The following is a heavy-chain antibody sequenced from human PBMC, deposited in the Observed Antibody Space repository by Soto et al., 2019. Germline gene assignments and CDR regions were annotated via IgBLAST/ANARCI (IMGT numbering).Heavy chain of an antibody. J-gene: IGHJ6*02. CDR2: IIPIFGTA. Sequence: GASVKVSCKASGGTFSSYAISWVRQAPGQGLEWMGGIIPIFGTANYEQKFQGRVTITADKSTSTAYMELSSLRSEDTAVYYCARDGSGSYYYYYYGMDVWGQGTTVTVSS. CDR3: ARDGSGSYYYYYYGMDV. V-gene: IGHV1-69*06. D-gene: IGHD3-10*01. CDR1: GGTFSSYA.